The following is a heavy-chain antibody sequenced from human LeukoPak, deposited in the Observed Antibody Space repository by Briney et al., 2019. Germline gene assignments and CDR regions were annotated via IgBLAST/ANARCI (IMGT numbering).Heavy chain of an antibody. V-gene: IGHV3-23*01. D-gene: IGHD3-10*01. CDR2: ISGSGGST. Sequence: GGSLRLSCAASGFTFSSYAMSWVRQAPGKGLEWVSTISGSGGSTYYADSVKSRFTISRVNSKNTLYLQMNSLRAEETAVYYCAREWWCGELSPFDYWGQGILVTVSS. J-gene: IGHJ4*02. CDR1: GFTFSSYA. CDR3: AREWWCGELSPFDY.